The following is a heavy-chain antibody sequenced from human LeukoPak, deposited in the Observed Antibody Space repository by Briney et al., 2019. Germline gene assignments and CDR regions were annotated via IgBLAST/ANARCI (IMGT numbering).Heavy chain of an antibody. CDR1: EFTFSGYW. Sequence: GGSLRLSCAASEFTFSGYWMNWVRQAPGKGPEWVANINPDGSEKHYVDSVKGRFTISRDNAKNSLFLQMNSPRVEDTAVFYCARDGFVGAADYWGQGTLVTVSS. J-gene: IGHJ4*02. D-gene: IGHD6-13*01. CDR2: INPDGSEK. CDR3: ARDGFVGAADY. V-gene: IGHV3-7*01.